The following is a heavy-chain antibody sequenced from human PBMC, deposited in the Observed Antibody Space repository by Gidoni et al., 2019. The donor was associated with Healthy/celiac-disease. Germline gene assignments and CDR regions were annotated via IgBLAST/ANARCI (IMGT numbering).Heavy chain of an antibody. CDR2: IIPIFGTA. CDR1: GGPFSSYA. V-gene: IGHV1-69*12. Sequence: QLQLGQCGAEVKQHGSSVKVSCKASGGPFSSYAISWVRQAPGQGLEWMGGIIPIFGTANYAQKFQGRVTITADESTRTASMELSRLRSEDTAVYYCARGRDYAFDICGQGTMVTVSS. J-gene: IGHJ3*02. CDR3: ARGRDYAFDI.